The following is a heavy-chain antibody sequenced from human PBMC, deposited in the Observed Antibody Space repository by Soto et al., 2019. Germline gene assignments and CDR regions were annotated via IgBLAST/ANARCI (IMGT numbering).Heavy chain of an antibody. CDR3: VRQGYCSTTACYTVDY. CDR1: GYSFTSYW. Sequence: PGESLKISCKGSGYSFTSYWIGWVRQMPGKGLEWLGIIYTGDSHTKYSPSFQGQVTISADKSISTAYLQWSGLKASDTAIYYCVRQGYCSTTACYTVDYWGQGTLVTVSS. D-gene: IGHD2-2*02. V-gene: IGHV5-51*01. J-gene: IGHJ4*02. CDR2: IYTGDSHT.